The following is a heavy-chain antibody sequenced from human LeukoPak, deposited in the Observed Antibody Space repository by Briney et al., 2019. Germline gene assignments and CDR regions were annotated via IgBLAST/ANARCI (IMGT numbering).Heavy chain of an antibody. CDR3: ARDVDTNF. Sequence: PGGSLRLSCAASGSIFSNFWMTWVRQVPGKGLEWVANVGKDGSEKHYVDSVRGRFTISRDNAKNSVYLQMSGLRGEDTAIYYCARDVDTNFWGQGTLVTVSS. V-gene: IGHV3-7*03. CDR1: GSIFSNFW. J-gene: IGHJ4*02. CDR2: VGKDGSEK. D-gene: IGHD2-21*01.